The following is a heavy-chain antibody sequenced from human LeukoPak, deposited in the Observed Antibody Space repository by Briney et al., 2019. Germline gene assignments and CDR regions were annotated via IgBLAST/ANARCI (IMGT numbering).Heavy chain of an antibody. CDR1: GFSFNKYG. CDR2: IVHDGSNK. Sequence: PGGSLRLSCAASGFSFNKYGMHWFRQAPGRGVEWVAYIVHDGSNKYYADSVKGRFTISRDSSKNTLYLQMNSLRAEDAAVYYCARDVRFVYYDRSPDYWGQGTLVTVSS. J-gene: IGHJ4*02. D-gene: IGHD3-22*01. V-gene: IGHV3-30*02. CDR3: ARDVRFVYYDRSPDY.